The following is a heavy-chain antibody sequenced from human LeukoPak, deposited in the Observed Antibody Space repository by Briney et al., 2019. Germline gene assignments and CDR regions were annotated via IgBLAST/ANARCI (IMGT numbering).Heavy chain of an antibody. CDR2: IYTSGST. CDR1: GGSISSYY. J-gene: IGHJ3*02. Sequence: SETLSLTCTVSGGSISSYYWSWIRQPAGKGLEWIGRIYTSGSTNYNPSLKSRVTMSVDTSKNQSSLKLSSVTAADTAVYYCARGSSSIAARKDAFDIWGQGTMVTVSS. D-gene: IGHD6-6*01. CDR3: ARGSSSIAARKDAFDI. V-gene: IGHV4-4*07.